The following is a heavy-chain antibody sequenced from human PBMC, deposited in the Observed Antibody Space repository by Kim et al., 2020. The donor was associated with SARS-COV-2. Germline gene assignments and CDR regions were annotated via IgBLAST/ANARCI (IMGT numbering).Heavy chain of an antibody. CDR3: AGDLGYSFDY. Sequence: GGSLRLSCAASGFTFSDYTMNWVRQAPGKGLEWFSFIRFIFVAICYAYSVRGRFTISTDNAKNSLYLQMNSLRAEDTAVYYCAGDLGYSFDYWGQGSLVTVSS. CDR2: IRFIFVAI. D-gene: IGHD2-21*01. J-gene: IGHJ4*02. V-gene: IGHV3-48*04. CDR1: GFTFSDYT.